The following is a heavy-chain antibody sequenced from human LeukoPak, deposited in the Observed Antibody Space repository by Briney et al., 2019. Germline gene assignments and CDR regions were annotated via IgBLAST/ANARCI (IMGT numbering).Heavy chain of an antibody. J-gene: IGHJ4*02. Sequence: PGGSLRLSCAASGFTFRSYGMHWVRQAPGKGLEWVAVIWYDGSNKYYADSVKGRFTISRDNSKNTLYLQMNSLRAEDTAVYYCARDGMEQWLEIHYWGQGTLVTVSS. D-gene: IGHD6-19*01. V-gene: IGHV3-33*01. CDR3: ARDGMEQWLEIHY. CDR2: IWYDGSNK. CDR1: GFTFRSYG.